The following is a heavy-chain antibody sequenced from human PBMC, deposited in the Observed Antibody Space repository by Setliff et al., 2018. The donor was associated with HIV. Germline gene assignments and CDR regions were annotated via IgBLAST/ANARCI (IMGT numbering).Heavy chain of an antibody. D-gene: IGHD7-27*01. V-gene: IGHV3-15*01. CDR1: GFTFSNAW. J-gene: IGHJ3*02. CDR3: ILLGMHGAFDI. Sequence: GGSLRLSCAASGFTFSNAWMSWVRQAPGKGLEWVGRIKSKIDGGTTDYAAPVKGRFTISRDDSKNTLYLQMDSLSTEDTAVYYCILLGMHGAFDIWGQGTMVTVSS. CDR2: IKSKIDGGTT.